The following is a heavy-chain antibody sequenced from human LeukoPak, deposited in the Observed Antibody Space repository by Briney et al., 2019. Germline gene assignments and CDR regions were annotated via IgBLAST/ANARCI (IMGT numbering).Heavy chain of an antibody. CDR1: GFTFISYS. J-gene: IGHJ4*02. CDR3: AGSGDSSGWYAGDY. D-gene: IGHD6-19*01. Sequence: GSLRLPCAASGFTFISYSMNGVRPAPGNGLEWVSSIISSSSYIYYADSVKGRFTICRNNAKNSLYLQMNSLRAEDTAVYYCAGSGDSSGWYAGDYWGQGTLVTVSS. CDR2: IISSSSYI. V-gene: IGHV3-21*01.